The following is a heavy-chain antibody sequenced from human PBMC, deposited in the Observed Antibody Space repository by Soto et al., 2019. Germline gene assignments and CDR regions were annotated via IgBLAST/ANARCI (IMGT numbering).Heavy chain of an antibody. CDR1: GFTFSSFS. J-gene: IGHJ5*02. CDR2: IVSNGLGT. CDR3: VNRRYTVIIPPT. D-gene: IGHD1-20*01. Sequence: GGSLRLSCSASGFTFSSFSMHWVRQAPGKGLEYVAGIVSNGLGTYYADPVKGRFTISRDNSKDTLYLQMSSLRPEDTAVYYCVNRRYTVIIPPTWAQGTLVTVSS. V-gene: IGHV3-64D*06.